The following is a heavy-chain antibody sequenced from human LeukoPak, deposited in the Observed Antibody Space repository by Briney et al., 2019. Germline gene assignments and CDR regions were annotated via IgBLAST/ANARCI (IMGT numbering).Heavy chain of an antibody. V-gene: IGHV3-7*01. D-gene: IGHD3-3*01. J-gene: IGHJ3*02. Sequence: QPGGSLRLSCAASGFTFSSYWMSWVRQAPGKGLEWVANIKQDGSEKYYVDSVKGRFTISRDNAKNSLYLQMNSLRAEDTAVYYCARINYDFWSGYLDAFDIWGQGTMVTVSS. CDR3: ARINYDFWSGYLDAFDI. CDR2: IKQDGSEK. CDR1: GFTFSSYW.